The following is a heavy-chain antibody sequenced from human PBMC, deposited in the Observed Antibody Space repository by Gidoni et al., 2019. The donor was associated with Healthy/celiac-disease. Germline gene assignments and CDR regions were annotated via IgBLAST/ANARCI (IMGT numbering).Heavy chain of an antibody. CDR2: IWYDGSNK. CDR1: GFTFSSYG. V-gene: IGHV3-33*01. J-gene: IGHJ4*02. D-gene: IGHD3-22*01. CDR3: ASHYYDSSG. Sequence: QVQLVESGGGVVQPGRSLRLSCAASGFTFSSYGMHWVRQAPGKGLEWVVVIWYDGSNKYYADSVKGRFTISRDNSKNTLYLQMNSLRAEDTAVYYCASHYYDSSGWGQGTLVTVSS.